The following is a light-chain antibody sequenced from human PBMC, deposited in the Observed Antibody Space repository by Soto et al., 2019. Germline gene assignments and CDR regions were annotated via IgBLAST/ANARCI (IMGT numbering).Light chain of an antibody. V-gene: IGLV2-14*01. CDR3: SSYTSSSTRG. CDR2: DVS. CDR1: SRDVCGYNY. J-gene: IGLJ1*01. Sequence: QSALTQPASVSGSPGQSITISCTGTSRDVCGYNYVSWYQQHPGKAPKLMIYDVSNRPSGFSNHFSGSKSGNTASLTISGLQAEDEADYYCSSYTSSSTRGFGTGTKVTVL.